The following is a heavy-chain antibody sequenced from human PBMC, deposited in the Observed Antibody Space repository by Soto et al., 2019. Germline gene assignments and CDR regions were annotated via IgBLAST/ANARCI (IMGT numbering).Heavy chain of an antibody. J-gene: IGHJ3*02. CDR2: ISAYNGNT. Sequence: ASVKVSCKASGYTFTSYGISWVRQAPGQGLEWMGWISAYNGNTNYAQKLQGRVTMTTDTSTSTAYMELRSLRSDDTAVYYCARDIGQREPYDAFDIWGQGTMVTVSS. CDR1: GYTFTSYG. V-gene: IGHV1-18*01. D-gene: IGHD1-1*01. CDR3: ARDIGQREPYDAFDI.